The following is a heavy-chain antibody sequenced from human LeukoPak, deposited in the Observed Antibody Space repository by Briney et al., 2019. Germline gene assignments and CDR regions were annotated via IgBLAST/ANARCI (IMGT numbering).Heavy chain of an antibody. CDR3: ARITMTSYYYYGMDV. D-gene: IGHD3-22*01. V-gene: IGHV4-59*08. J-gene: IGHJ6*02. CDR1: GGSISSYY. CDR2: IYYSGST. Sequence: SSETLSLTCTVSGGSISSYYWSWIRQPPGKGLEWIGYIYYSGSTNYNPSLKSRVTISVDTSKNQFSLKLSSVTAADTAVYYCARITMTSYYYYGMDVWGQGTTVTVSS.